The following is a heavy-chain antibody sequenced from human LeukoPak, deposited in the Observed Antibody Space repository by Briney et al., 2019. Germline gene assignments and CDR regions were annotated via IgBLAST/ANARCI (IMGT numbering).Heavy chain of an antibody. CDR2: IYHSGST. CDR3: ARDMRARVFYYGLGV. CDR1: GGSISSGGYS. D-gene: IGHD6-13*01. V-gene: IGHV4-30-2*01. Sequence: TLSLTCAVSGGSISSGGYSWSWIRQPPGKGLEWIGYIYHSGSTYYNPSLKSRVTISVDRSKNQFSLKLSSVTAADTAVYYCARDMRARVFYYGLGVWGKGTTVTVSS. J-gene: IGHJ6*04.